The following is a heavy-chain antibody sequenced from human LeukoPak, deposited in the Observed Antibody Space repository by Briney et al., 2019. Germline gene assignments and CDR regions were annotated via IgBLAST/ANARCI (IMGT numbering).Heavy chain of an antibody. V-gene: IGHV3-30-3*01. J-gene: IGHJ4*02. CDR3: ARGPLIAAAGTW. D-gene: IGHD6-13*01. CDR2: ISYDGSNK. Sequence: GGSLRLSCAASGFTFSSYAMHWVRQAPGKGLEWVAVISYDGSNKYYADSVKGRFTISRDNSKNTLYLQMNSLRAEDTAVYYCARGPLIAAAGTWWGQGTLVTVSS. CDR1: GFTFSSYA.